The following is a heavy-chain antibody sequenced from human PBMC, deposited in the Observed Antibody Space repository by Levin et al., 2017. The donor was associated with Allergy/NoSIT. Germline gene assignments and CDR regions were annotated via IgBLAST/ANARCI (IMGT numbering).Heavy chain of an antibody. CDR1: GASISGFY. CDR3: ARGRGSWAGNFDH. J-gene: IGHJ4*02. V-gene: IGHV4-4*07. D-gene: IGHD3-10*01. Sequence: SSETLSLTCTVSGASISGFYWSWIRQPAGKGLEWIGRIYSSGSTNYNPSLKSRVTMSVDTSKNQFSLNLSSVTAADTAVYYCARGRGSWAGNFDHWGQGTLATVSS. CDR2: IYSSGST.